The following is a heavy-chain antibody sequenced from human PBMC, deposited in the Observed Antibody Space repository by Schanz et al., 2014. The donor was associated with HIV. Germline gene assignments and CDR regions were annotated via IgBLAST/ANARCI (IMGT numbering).Heavy chain of an antibody. D-gene: IGHD6-13*01. CDR2: ISLYSGDT. CDR1: GYTFIKYD. CDR3: ARDRDSSNWFPEDFDY. Sequence: QVQLVQSGAEVQKPGASVKVSCKASGYTFIKYDISWVRQAPGQGPEWVGWISLYSGDTNYAQKFQGRVTMTTDISTSTAYMELRSLRSDDTAVYYCARDRDSSNWFPEDFDYWGQGTPVTVSS. J-gene: IGHJ4*02. V-gene: IGHV1-18*01.